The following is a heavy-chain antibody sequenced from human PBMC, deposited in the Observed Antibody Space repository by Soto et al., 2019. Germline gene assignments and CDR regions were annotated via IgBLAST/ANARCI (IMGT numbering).Heavy chain of an antibody. D-gene: IGHD3-22*01. Sequence: GGSLRLSCAASGFTFSSYAMQWVRHAPGKGLEWVAVISYDGSNKYYADSVKGRSTISRDNSKNTLYLQMNSLRAEDTAVYYCARDRGYDSSGYYHFDYWGQGTLVTVSS. CDR3: ARDRGYDSSGYYHFDY. V-gene: IGHV3-30-3*01. J-gene: IGHJ4*02. CDR1: GFTFSSYA. CDR2: ISYDGSNK.